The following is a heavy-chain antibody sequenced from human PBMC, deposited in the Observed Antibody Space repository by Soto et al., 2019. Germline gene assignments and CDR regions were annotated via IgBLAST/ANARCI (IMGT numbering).Heavy chain of an antibody. CDR1: GFTFSSYS. D-gene: IGHD6-13*01. CDR2: ISSSSSYI. CDR3: ARDPSPAATIAFDI. Sequence: PGGSLRLSCAASGFTFSSYSMNWVRQAPGKGLEWVSSISSSSSYIYYADSVKGRLTIYRENDKNSLYLQMNSLRAEDTTVYYCARDPSPAATIAFDIWGQGTMVTVSS. J-gene: IGHJ3*02. V-gene: IGHV3-21*01.